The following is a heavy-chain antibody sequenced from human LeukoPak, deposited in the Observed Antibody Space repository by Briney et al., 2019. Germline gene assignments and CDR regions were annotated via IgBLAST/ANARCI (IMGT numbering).Heavy chain of an antibody. CDR3: ARSLAGGMDV. V-gene: IGHV4-31*03. CDR1: GGSISSGGYY. Sequence: SQTLSLTCTVSGGSISSGGYYWSWIRQHPGKGLEWIGYIYYSGSTYYNPTLKSRVTISVDTSKNQFSLKLSSVTAADTAVYYCARSLAGGMDVWGQGTTVTVSS. CDR2: IYYSGST. J-gene: IGHJ6*02.